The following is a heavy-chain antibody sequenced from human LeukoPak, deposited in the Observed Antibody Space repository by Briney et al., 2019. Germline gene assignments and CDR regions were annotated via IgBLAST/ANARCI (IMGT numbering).Heavy chain of an antibody. J-gene: IGHJ4*02. CDR2: IIPIFGTA. CDR3: ATRYYYDSSGYYGLSY. Sequence: ASVKVSCKASGGTFSSYAISWVRQAPGQGLEWMGGIIPIFGTANYAQKFQGRVTITADKSTSTAYMELSSLRSEDTAVYYCATRYYYDSSGYYGLSYWGQGTLVTVSS. D-gene: IGHD3-22*01. V-gene: IGHV1-69*06. CDR1: GGTFSSYA.